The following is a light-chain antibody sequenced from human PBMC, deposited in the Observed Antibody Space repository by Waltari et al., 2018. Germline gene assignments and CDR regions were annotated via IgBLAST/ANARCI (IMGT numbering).Light chain of an antibody. J-gene: IGLJ2*01. CDR2: QDS. V-gene: IGLV3-1*01. CDR1: KLGNKY. CDR3: QAWDSSTVV. Sequence: SYELTQSPSVSVSPGQPASIICPGHKLGNKYACWYQQKPGQSPVLVIYQDSQRPSGIPERFSGSNSGNTATLTISGTQAMDEADYYCQAWDSSTVVFGGGTKLTVL.